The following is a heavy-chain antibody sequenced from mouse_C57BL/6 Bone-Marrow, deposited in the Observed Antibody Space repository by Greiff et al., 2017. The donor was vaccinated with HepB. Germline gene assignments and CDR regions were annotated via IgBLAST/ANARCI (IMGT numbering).Heavy chain of an antibody. J-gene: IGHJ2*01. CDR2: IYPRRGNT. V-gene: IGHV1-81*01. CDR1: GYTFTSYG. CDR3: VRAPILYYFDY. Sequence: QVQLQQSGAELARPGASVKLSCKASGYTFTSYGISGVKQRTGQGLEWIGEIYPRRGNTYYNEKFKGKATLTADKSSSTAYMELRSLTSEDSAVYFCVRAPILYYFDYWGQGTTLTVSS.